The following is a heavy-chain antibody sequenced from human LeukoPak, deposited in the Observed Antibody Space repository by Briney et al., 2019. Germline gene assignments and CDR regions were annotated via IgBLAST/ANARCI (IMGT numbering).Heavy chain of an antibody. CDR1: GGSFSGYY. CDR3: ARDQGVIEGYDY. D-gene: IGHD2/OR15-2a*01. CDR2: INHSGGT. V-gene: IGHV4-34*01. Sequence: SETLSLTCAVYGGSFSGYYWSWIRQPPGKGLEWIGEINHSGGTKYNPSLKSRVTISVDTSKNQFSLKLSSVTAADTAVYYCARDQGVIEGYDYWGQGTLVTVSS. J-gene: IGHJ4*02.